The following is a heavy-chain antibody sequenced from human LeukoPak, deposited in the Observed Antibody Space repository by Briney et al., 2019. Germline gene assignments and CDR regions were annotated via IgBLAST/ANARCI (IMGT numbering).Heavy chain of an antibody. V-gene: IGHV3-20*04. CDR1: GFTFEDYG. CDR3: AKEWGVDYGLRY. Sequence: GGSLRLSCTASGFTFEDYGMSWVRQGPGKGLEWLSGIDGNGGRTPYADSVKGRFTISRDNSKNTLYLQMNSLRADDTAVYYCAKEWGVDYGLRYWGQGTLVTVSS. CDR2: IDGNGGRT. D-gene: IGHD4-17*01. J-gene: IGHJ4*02.